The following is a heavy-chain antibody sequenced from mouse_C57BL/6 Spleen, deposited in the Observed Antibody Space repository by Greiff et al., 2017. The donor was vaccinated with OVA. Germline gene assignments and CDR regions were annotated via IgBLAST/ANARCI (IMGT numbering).Heavy chain of an antibody. J-gene: IGHJ4*01. D-gene: IGHD4-1*01. CDR1: GYTFTSYT. V-gene: IGHV1-4*01. Sequence: LVESGAELARPGASVKMSCKASGYTFTSYTMHWVKQRPGQGLEWIGYINPSSGYTKYNQKFKDKATLTADKSSSTAYMQLSSLTSEDSAVYYCARNQLTGTDYYAMDYWGQGTSVTVSS. CDR2: INPSSGYT. CDR3: ARNQLTGTDYYAMDY.